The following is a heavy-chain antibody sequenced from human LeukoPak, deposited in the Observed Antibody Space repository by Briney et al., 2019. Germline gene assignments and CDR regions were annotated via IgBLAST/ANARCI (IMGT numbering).Heavy chain of an antibody. V-gene: IGHV3-64*01. D-gene: IGHD2-21*01. J-gene: IGHJ4*02. CDR3: ARVSNNYCVDY. CDR1: GFTFSNYA. CDR2: ISDSGGST. Sequence: GGSLRLSCVASGFTFSNYAMQWVREAPGKGLEYVSAISDSGGSTYYANSVAGRFTISRDNSKNTLYLQMGSLRADDMALYYCARVSNNYCVDYWGQGTLVTVSS.